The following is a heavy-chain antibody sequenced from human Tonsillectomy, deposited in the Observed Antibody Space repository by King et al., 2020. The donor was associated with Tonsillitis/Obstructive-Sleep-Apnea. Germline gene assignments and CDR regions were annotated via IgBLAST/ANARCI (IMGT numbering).Heavy chain of an antibody. Sequence: VQLVESGGGLVQPGGSLRLSCAASGFTFSNYAMHWVRQAPGKGLEYVSAINSNVGSTYYANSVKGRFTISRDNSKNTLYLQMGSLRAEDMAVYYCARGLRVXDAFDIWGQXTMVTVSS. V-gene: IGHV3-64*01. J-gene: IGHJ3*02. CDR3: ARGLRVXDAFDI. CDR2: INSNVGST. D-gene: IGHD3-16*01. CDR1: GFTFSNYA.